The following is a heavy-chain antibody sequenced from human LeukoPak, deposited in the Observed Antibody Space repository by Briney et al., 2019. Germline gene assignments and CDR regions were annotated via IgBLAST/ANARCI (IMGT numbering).Heavy chain of an antibody. Sequence: TGGSLRLSCAASGFTFSSYWMSWVRQAPGKGLEWVANIKQDGSEKNYVDSVKGRFTISRDNAKNSLYLQMNSLRAEDTAVYYCARDLGDMVRGVIITTSSSILGYWGQGTLVTVSS. CDR3: ARDLGDMVRGVIITTSSSILGY. CDR1: GFTFSSYW. CDR2: IKQDGSEK. J-gene: IGHJ4*02. D-gene: IGHD3-10*01. V-gene: IGHV3-7*01.